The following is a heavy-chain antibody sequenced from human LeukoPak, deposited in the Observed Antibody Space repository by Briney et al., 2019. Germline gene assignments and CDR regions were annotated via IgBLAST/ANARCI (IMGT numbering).Heavy chain of an antibody. D-gene: IGHD2-2*01. CDR2: TYYRSKWYN. CDR1: GDSVSSNSAA. V-gene: IGHV6-1*01. Sequence: QTLSLTCSISGDSVSSNSAAWNWIRQSPSRGLEWLGRTYYRSKWYNDYTVSVKSRITIKPDTSKNPFSLQLNSVTPEDTAVYYCARDNAGRSGYAFDGMDVWGQGTTVTVSS. J-gene: IGHJ6*02. CDR3: ARDNAGRSGYAFDGMDV.